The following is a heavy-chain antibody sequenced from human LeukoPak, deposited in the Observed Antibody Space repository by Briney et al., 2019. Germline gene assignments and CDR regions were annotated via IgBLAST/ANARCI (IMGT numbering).Heavy chain of an antibody. CDR3: ARDLQYYYGSGSYLYFQH. V-gene: IGHV1-18*04. CDR2: ISAYNGNT. J-gene: IGHJ1*01. Sequence: ASVKVSCKASGYTFTSYGISWVRQAPGQGLEWMGWISAYNGNTNYAQKLQGRVTMTTDTSTSTAYMELRSPRSDDTAVYYCARDLQYYYGSGSYLYFQHWGQGTLVTVSS. D-gene: IGHD3-10*01. CDR1: GYTFTSYG.